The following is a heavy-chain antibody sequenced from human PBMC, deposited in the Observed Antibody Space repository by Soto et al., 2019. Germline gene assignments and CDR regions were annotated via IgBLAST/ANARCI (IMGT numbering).Heavy chain of an antibody. V-gene: IGHV4-30-4*01. J-gene: IGHJ4*02. Sequence: QVQLQESGPGLVKASQTLSLTCTVSGGSISSGDYYWSWIRQPPGKGLEWIGHIYYTGSTSYKSSLKSRITISVDKSKNEFSLNLSSVTAADTAVYYCARDYDTYYYYSGTYYPERGSFDYWGQGTLVTVSS. CDR3: ARDYDTYYYYSGTYYPERGSFDY. D-gene: IGHD3-10*01. CDR2: IYYTGST. CDR1: GGSISSGDYY.